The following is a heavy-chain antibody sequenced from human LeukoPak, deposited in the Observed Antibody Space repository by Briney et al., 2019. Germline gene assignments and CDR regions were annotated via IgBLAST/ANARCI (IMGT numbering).Heavy chain of an antibody. Sequence: ASVKVSCKASGYTFTSYDINWARQATGQGLEWMGWMNPNSGNTGYAQKFQGRVTMTRNTSISTAYMELSSLRSEDTAVYYCARGLDLHDAFDIWGQGTMVTVSS. CDR3: ARGLDLHDAFDI. J-gene: IGHJ3*02. V-gene: IGHV1-8*01. CDR1: GYTFTSYD. CDR2: MNPNSGNT.